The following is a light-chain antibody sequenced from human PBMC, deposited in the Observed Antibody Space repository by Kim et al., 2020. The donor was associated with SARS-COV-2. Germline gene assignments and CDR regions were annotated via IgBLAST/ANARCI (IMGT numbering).Light chain of an antibody. CDR2: AAS. CDR3: QQSYLVPYT. Sequence: SASVGDRVTITCRASQTITTYLNGYQQEPGKAPALLISAASTLGRGVPSRFSGCGSGTDFTLTIDSLQPDDFATYFCQQSYLVPYTFGQGNKLEI. J-gene: IGKJ2*01. CDR1: QTITTY. V-gene: IGKV1-39*01.